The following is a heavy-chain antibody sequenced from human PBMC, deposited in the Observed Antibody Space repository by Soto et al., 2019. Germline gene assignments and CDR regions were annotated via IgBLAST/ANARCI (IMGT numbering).Heavy chain of an antibody. J-gene: IGHJ4*02. CDR3: ARNKITGLFDY. D-gene: IGHD2-8*02. V-gene: IGHV4-34*01. CDR1: GGTFSGYC. CDR2: INHSGST. Sequence: PSVTLRLTWTVVGGTFSGYCCPWIRQPPGTGLEWIGEINHSGSTNYNPSLKSRVTISVDTSKNQFSLKLTSVTAADTAVYYCARNKITGLFDYWGQGTLVTGSS.